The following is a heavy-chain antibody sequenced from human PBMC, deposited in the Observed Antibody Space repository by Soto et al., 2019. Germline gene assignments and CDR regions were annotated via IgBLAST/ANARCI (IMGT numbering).Heavy chain of an antibody. J-gene: IGHJ6*02. CDR1: GFTCSDYA. Sequence: GSLRLYCLASGFTCSDYAMTWVRHVPGRGLEWVASLDGAGGSTYYADSVMGRFTISRDNSQNTLFLQMKRLTVDDTAIYYCAAPRDEYGSGVSWFTYGMDIWGQGTTVTVSS. CDR3: AAPRDEYGSGVSWFTYGMDI. D-gene: IGHD3-10*01. V-gene: IGHV3-23*01. CDR2: LDGAGGST.